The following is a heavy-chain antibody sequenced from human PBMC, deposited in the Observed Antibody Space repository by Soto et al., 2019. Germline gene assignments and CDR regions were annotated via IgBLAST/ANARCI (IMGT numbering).Heavy chain of an antibody. J-gene: IGHJ6*02. V-gene: IGHV3-13*01. CDR1: GFTFSNFD. Sequence: GGSLRLSCAASGFTFSNFDMHWVRQATGKGLEWVSAIGTAGDTYYPGSVKGRFTISRENAKNSLYLQMNSLRAEDTAVYYCARDCSSGYYYGMDVWGQGTMVTVSS. CDR3: ARDCSSGYYYGMDV. D-gene: IGHD6-6*01. CDR2: IGTAGDT.